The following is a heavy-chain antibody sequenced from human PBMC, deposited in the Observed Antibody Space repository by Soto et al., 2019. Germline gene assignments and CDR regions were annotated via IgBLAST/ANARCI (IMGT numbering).Heavy chain of an antibody. CDR1: GRSFSGYY. J-gene: IGHJ4*02. V-gene: IGHV4-34*01. CDR3: ARGWGTGVFDY. Sequence: QVQLQQWGAGLLKPSETLSLTCAVYGRSFSGYYWNWIRQPPGKGLEWIGEINHSGSTNYNPSLKSRVTTSIDTSKNQFSLKLSSVTAADTAVYYCARGWGTGVFDYWGQGTLVTVSS. CDR2: INHSGST. D-gene: IGHD3-16*01.